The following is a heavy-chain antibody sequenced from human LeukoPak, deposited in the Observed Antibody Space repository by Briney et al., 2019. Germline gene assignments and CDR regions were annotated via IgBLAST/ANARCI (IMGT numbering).Heavy chain of an antibody. J-gene: IGHJ3*02. V-gene: IGHV3-23*01. D-gene: IGHD3-10*01. CDR1: GFTFSSYA. CDR3: AKDLFSYGSGSYYKTGDAFDI. Sequence: GGSLRLSCAASGFTFSSYAMIWGRQAPGKGLEWVSAISGSGGSTYYADSVKGRFTISRDNSKNTLYLQMNSLRAEDTAVYYCAKDLFSYGSGSYYKTGDAFDIWGQGTMVTVSS. CDR2: ISGSGGST.